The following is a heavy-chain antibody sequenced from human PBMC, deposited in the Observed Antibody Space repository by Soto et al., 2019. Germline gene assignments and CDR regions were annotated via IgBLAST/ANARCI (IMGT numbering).Heavy chain of an antibody. CDR2: ISSSSSTI. CDR3: ARDWNWYFDL. Sequence: GGSLRLSCAASGFTFSSYSMNWVRQAPGKGLEWVSYISSSSSTIYYADSVKGRFTISRDNAKNSLYLKMNSLRAEDTAVYYCARDWNWYFDLWGRGTLVTVSS. V-gene: IGHV3-48*01. CDR1: GFTFSSYS. D-gene: IGHD1-1*01. J-gene: IGHJ2*01.